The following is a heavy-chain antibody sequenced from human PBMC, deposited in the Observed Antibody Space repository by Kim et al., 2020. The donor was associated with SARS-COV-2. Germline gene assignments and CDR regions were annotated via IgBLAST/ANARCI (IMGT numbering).Heavy chain of an antibody. CDR3: ARDGDYGSGSYG. Sequence: SVKVSCKASGGTFSSYAISWVRQAPGQGLEWMGGIIPIFGTANYAQKFQGRVTITADESTSTAYMELSSLRSEDTAVYYCARDGDYGSGSYGWGQGTLVTVSS. V-gene: IGHV1-69*13. J-gene: IGHJ4*02. D-gene: IGHD3-10*01. CDR1: GGTFSSYA. CDR2: IIPIFGTA.